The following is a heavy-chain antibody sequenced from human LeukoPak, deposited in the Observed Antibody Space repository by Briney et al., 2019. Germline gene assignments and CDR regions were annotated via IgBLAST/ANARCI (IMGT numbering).Heavy chain of an antibody. D-gene: IGHD2-15*01. CDR3: ARDSSWGRKAERTVVVVKGVDY. CDR1: GFTFSTYA. V-gene: IGHV3-30-3*01. Sequence: PGRSLRLSCAASGFTFSTYAMHWVRQAPGKGLEWVAVISYDGSNKYYADSVKGRFTISRDNSKNTLYLQMNSLRAEDTAVYYCARDSSWGRKAERTVVVVKGVDYWGQGTLVTVSS. CDR2: ISYDGSNK. J-gene: IGHJ4*02.